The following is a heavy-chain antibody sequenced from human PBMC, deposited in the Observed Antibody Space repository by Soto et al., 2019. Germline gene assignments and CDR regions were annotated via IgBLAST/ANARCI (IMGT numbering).Heavy chain of an antibody. CDR3: ARQVVGPYDYIWGSYRPNPFDP. Sequence: SETLSLTCTVSGGSISSSSYYWGWIRQPPGKGLEWIGSIYYSGSTYYNPSLKSRVTISVDTSKNQFSLKLSSVTAADTAVYYCARQVVGPYDYIWGSYRPNPFDPWGQGTLVTVSS. J-gene: IGHJ5*02. CDR2: IYYSGST. CDR1: GGSISSSSYY. V-gene: IGHV4-39*01. D-gene: IGHD3-16*02.